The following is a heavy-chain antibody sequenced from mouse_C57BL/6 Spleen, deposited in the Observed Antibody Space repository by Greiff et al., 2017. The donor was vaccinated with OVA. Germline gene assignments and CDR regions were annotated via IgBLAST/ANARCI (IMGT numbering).Heavy chain of an antibody. CDR1: GFAFSSSW. V-gene: IGHV1-82*01. CDR3: ARVSYYAMDY. Sequence: QVQLKQSGPELVKPGASVKISCKASGFAFSSSWMNWVKQRPGKGLEWIGRIYPGDGDTNYKGKFKGKATLTADKSSSTAYMQLSSLTSEDSAVYICARVSYYAMDYWGQGTSVTVAS. CDR2: IYPGDGDT. J-gene: IGHJ4*01.